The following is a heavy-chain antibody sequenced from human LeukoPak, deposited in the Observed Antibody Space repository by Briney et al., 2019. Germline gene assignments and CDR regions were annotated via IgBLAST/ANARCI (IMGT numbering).Heavy chain of an antibody. J-gene: IGHJ4*02. V-gene: IGHV3-23*01. CDR1: GFTFSSYA. CDR2: ISGSGGST. D-gene: IGHD3-22*01. Sequence: TGGSLRLSCAASGFTFSSYAMSWLREAPGKGLEWVSAISGSGGSTYYPDSVKGRFTISRDNSKSTVYLRMNSLRAEDTAVYYCAKAWYYYDSGSYNNWGQGTLVTVSS. CDR3: AKAWYYYDSGSYNN.